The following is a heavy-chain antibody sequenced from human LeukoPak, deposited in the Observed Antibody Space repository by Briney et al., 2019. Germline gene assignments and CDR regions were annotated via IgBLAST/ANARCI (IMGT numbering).Heavy chain of an antibody. D-gene: IGHD3-22*01. J-gene: IGHJ4*02. CDR2: IRYDGSNK. Sequence: PGGSLRLSCAASGFTFSSCGMHWVRQAPGKGLEWVAFIRYDGSNKYYADSVKGRFIISRDNSENTLYLQMNSPRAEDTAVYYCAKDRSYYDSGGYRYFDYWGQGTLVTVSS. V-gene: IGHV3-30*02. CDR3: AKDRSYYDSGGYRYFDY. CDR1: GFTFSSCG.